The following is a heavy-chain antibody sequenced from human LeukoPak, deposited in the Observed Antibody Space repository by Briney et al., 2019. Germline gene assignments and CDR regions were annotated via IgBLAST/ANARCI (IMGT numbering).Heavy chain of an antibody. Sequence: PGGSLRLSCAASGFTFDDYGMSWVRQAPGKGLEWVSGINWNGGSTGYADSVKGRFTISRDNAKNSLYLQMNSLRAEDTALYYCARDLTMVRGVISYFDYWGQGTLVTVSS. CDR1: GFTFDDYG. CDR3: ARDLTMVRGVISYFDY. J-gene: IGHJ4*02. CDR2: INWNGGST. V-gene: IGHV3-20*04. D-gene: IGHD3-10*01.